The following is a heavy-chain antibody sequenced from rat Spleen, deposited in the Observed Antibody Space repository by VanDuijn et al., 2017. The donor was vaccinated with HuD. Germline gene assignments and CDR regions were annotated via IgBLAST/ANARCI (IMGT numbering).Heavy chain of an antibody. J-gene: IGHJ3*01. CDR3: TTERYPPFAY. CDR1: GFTFSNYD. Sequence: EVQLVESDGGLVQPGRSLKLSCAASGFTFSNYDMAWVRQAPTKGLEWVATISYDGSSTYYRDSVKGRFTISRDNAKSTLYLQMDSLRSEDTATYYCTTERYPPFAYWGQGTLVTVSS. CDR2: ISYDGSST. V-gene: IGHV5-29*01. D-gene: IGHD1-5*01.